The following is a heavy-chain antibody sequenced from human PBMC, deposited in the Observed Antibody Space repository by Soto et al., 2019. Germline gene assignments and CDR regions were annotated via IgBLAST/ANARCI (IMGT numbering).Heavy chain of an antibody. J-gene: IGHJ4*02. V-gene: IGHV4-39*01. D-gene: IGHD1-26*01. CDR3: ARHGTLLIDY. CDR2: IYYSGST. Sequence: SETLSLTCTVSGGSISSSSYYWGWIRQPPGKGLEWIGSIYYSGSTYYNPSLKSRVTISVDTSKNHFSLKLSSVTAADTAVYYCARHGTLLIDYWGQGTLVTVSS. CDR1: GGSISSSSYY.